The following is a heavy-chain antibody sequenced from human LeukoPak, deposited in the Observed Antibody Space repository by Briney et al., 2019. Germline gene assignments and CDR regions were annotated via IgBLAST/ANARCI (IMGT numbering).Heavy chain of an antibody. J-gene: IGHJ6*03. CDR3: ARHNPGYSIKYYYYYYMDV. V-gene: IGHV4-34*01. CDR2: INHSGST. Sequence: PSETLSLTCAVYGGSFSGYYWSWIRQPPGKGLEWIGEINHSGSTNYNPSLKSRVTISVDTSKNQFSLKLSSVTAADTAVYYCARHNPGYSIKYYYYYYMDVWGKGTTVTISS. D-gene: IGHD6-13*01. CDR1: GGSFSGYY.